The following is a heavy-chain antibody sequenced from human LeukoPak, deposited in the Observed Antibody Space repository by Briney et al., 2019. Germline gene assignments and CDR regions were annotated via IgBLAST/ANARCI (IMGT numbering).Heavy chain of an antibody. CDR2: MHYTLDT. J-gene: IGHJ4*02. V-gene: IGHV4-59*01. D-gene: IGHD7-27*01. CDR3: ARFSPRAMGNYLDF. Sequence: PSGTLSPTLTVSGWSHNGYYWGLNRPPPGKGLGLDGHMHYTLDTNYNPFFKRRVTISVDTSKNQFSLKVSSVTAADTAVYYCARFSPRAMGNYLDFWGQGTLVTVSS. CDR1: GWSHNGYY.